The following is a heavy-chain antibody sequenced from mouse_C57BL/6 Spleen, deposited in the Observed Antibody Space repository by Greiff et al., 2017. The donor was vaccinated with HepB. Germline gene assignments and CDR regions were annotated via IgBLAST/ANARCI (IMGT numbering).Heavy chain of an antibody. CDR3: AREDYGNYVWYFDV. D-gene: IGHD2-1*01. V-gene: IGHV3-6*01. Sequence: DVKLVESGPGLVKPSQSLSLTCSVTGYSITSGYYWNWIRQFPGNKLEWMGYISYDGSNNYNPSLKNRISITRDTSKNQFFLKLNSVTTEDTATYYCAREDYGNYVWYFDVWGTGTTVTVSS. CDR1: GYSITSGYY. CDR2: ISYDGSN. J-gene: IGHJ1*03.